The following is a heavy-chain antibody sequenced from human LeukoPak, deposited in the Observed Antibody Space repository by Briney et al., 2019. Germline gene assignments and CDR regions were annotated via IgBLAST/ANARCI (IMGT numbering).Heavy chain of an antibody. CDR2: INYSGNT. V-gene: IGHV4-39*01. J-gene: IGHJ4*02. Sequence: SGTLSLTCTVSGGSISRSKYYWVWLRQPPRKGLEWVATINYSGNTYYNPPLKSRVTISVDTSKNQFSLKLSSVTAADTAVYYCARYWGPYDNSGSYFDYWGQGTLVTVSS. D-gene: IGHD3-22*01. CDR3: ARYWGPYDNSGSYFDY. CDR1: GGSISRSKYY.